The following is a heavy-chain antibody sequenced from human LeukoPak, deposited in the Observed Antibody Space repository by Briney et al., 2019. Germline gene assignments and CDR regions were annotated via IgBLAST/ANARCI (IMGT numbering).Heavy chain of an antibody. D-gene: IGHD3-3*01. V-gene: IGHV1-69*13. CDR3: ATDRTLSTIFGVAPPSYFDY. Sequence: SVKVSCKASGGTFSSYAISWVRQAPGQGLEWMGGIIPIFGTANYAQKFQGRVTITADESTSTAYMELSSLRSEDTAVYYCATDRTLSTIFGVAPPSYFDYWGQGTLVTVSS. CDR2: IIPIFGTA. J-gene: IGHJ4*02. CDR1: GGTFSSYA.